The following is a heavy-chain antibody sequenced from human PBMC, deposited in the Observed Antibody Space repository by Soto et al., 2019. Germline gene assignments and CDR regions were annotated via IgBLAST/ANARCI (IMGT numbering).Heavy chain of an antibody. CDR2: ISYDGSNK. D-gene: IGHD6-19*01. V-gene: IGHV3-30*03. CDR1: GFTFSSYG. Sequence: QVQLVESGGGVVQPGRSLRLSCAASGFTFSSYGMHWVRQAPGKGLEWVAVISYDGSNKYYADSVKGRFTISRDNSKNTLYLQMNSLRAEDTAVYYCAHIGALASSGWYGFDPWGQGTLVTVSS. J-gene: IGHJ5*02. CDR3: AHIGALASSGWYGFDP.